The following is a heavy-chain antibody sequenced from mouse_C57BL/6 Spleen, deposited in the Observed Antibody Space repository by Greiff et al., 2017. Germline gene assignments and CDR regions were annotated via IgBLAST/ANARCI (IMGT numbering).Heavy chain of an antibody. CDR3: ERGGLRGGWLAY. V-gene: IGHV1-82*01. CDR2: IYPGAGDT. CDR1: GYAFSSSW. J-gene: IGHJ3*01. Sequence: QVHVKQSGPELVKPGASVKISCKASGYAFSSSWMNWVKQRPGKGLEWIGRIYPGAGDTNYNGKFKGKATLTADKASSTAYMQLRSLKSGDSAVDFCERGGLRGGWLAYWGQGTLVTVSA.